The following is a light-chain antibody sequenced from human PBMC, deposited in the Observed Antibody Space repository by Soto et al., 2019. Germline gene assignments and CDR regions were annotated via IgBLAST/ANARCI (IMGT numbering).Light chain of an antibody. CDR3: QQLNSYPLT. CDR2: AAA. V-gene: IGKV1-9*01. Sequence: DIQLTQSPSFLSASVGDRVTITCRASQGISSFLVWYQQKPGRAPKVLIYAAATLQSGVPSRFSGSGSGTEFTLTISSLQPEDFATYYCQQLNSYPLTFGGETKVDI. J-gene: IGKJ4*01. CDR1: QGISSF.